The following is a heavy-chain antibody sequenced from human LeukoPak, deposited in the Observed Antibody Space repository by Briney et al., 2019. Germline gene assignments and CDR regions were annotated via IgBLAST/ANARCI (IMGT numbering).Heavy chain of an antibody. CDR3: ARLVGASWFDS. CDR1: GDSVSTNSAT. J-gene: IGHJ5*01. CDR2: TYYRSKWYN. D-gene: IGHD1-26*01. V-gene: IGHV6-1*01. Sequence: SQTLSLTCAISGDSVSTNSATWTWLRQSPSRGLEWLGRTYYRSKWYNDYAVSMKSRITINPDTSKNQFSLQLNSVTPEDTAVYYCARLVGASWFDSWGQGTLATVSS.